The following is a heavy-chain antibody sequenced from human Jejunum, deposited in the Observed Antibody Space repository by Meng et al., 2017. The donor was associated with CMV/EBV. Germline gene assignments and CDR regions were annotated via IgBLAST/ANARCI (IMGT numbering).Heavy chain of an antibody. CDR1: GGSISGYY. Sequence: QVRLQESGPGPGQPSETLSPTCTVPGGSISGYYWNWIRQPAGKGLGWIGRVYMSGSTNYNPSLRSRVAMSVDTSKTQFSLRLTSVTAADTAVYYCARDRMAAPGTFEYWGQGTLVTVSS. J-gene: IGHJ4*02. CDR3: ARDRMAAPGTFEY. CDR2: VYMSGST. D-gene: IGHD6-13*01. V-gene: IGHV4-4*07.